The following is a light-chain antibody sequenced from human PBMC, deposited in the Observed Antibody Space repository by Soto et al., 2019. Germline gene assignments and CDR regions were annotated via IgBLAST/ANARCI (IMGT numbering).Light chain of an antibody. Sequence: QPVLTQPPSASGTPGQRVTISCSGSSSNIGDNTANWYQQLPGMAPKLLIYRNNQRPSGVPDRFSGSKSDTSASLAISGLQSEDEADYYCAAWDDSLNGVVFGGGTKLTVL. CDR2: RNN. CDR3: AAWDDSLNGVV. J-gene: IGLJ2*01. V-gene: IGLV1-44*01. CDR1: SSNIGDNT.